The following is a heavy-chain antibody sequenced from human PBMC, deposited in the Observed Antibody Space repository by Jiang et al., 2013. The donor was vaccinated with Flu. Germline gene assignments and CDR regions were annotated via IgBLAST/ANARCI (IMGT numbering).Heavy chain of an antibody. J-gene: IGHJ4*02. CDR1: GFSFSYYA. Sequence: QLVESGGGVVQPGGSLRLSCGASGFSFSYYAMYWVRQAPGKGLEWLASIQYDGTNKYYADSVKGRFTISRDNSKNTLSLQMNSLRPEDTAVYYCATLRGSSYDTYLLDSWGQGTLVTVSS. CDR2: IQYDGTNK. D-gene: IGHD2-15*01. V-gene: IGHV3-30*02. CDR3: ATLRGSSYDTYLLDS.